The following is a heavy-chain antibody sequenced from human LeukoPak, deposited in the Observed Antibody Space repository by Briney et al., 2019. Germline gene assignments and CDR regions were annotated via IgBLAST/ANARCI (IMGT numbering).Heavy chain of an antibody. CDR1: GFTFSTFD. CDR2: ISGSGSTI. V-gene: IGHV3-48*03. Sequence: LSGGSLRLSCAASGFTFSTFDMNWVRQAPGKGLEWVSYISGSGSTIYYADSVKGRFTISRDNAENSLNLQMNSLRAEDTAVYYCARAQRGMGAILRGNYYYYMDVWGKGTTVTVSS. CDR3: ARAQRGMGAILRGNYYYYMDV. J-gene: IGHJ6*03. D-gene: IGHD1-26*01.